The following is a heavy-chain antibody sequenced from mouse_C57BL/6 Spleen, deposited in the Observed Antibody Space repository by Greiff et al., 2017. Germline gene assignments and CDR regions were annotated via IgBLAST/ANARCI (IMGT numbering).Heavy chain of an antibody. D-gene: IGHD1-1*01. J-gene: IGHJ2*01. CDR2: IDPSDSYT. Sequence: QVQLQQPGAELVRPGTSVKLSCKASGYTFTSYWMHWVKQRPGQGLEWIGVIDPSDSYTNYNQKFKGKATLTVDTSSSTAYMQLSSLTSEDSAVYYCARSGTTVVGGYWGQGTTLTVSS. CDR3: ARSGTTVVGGY. V-gene: IGHV1-59*01. CDR1: GYTFTSYW.